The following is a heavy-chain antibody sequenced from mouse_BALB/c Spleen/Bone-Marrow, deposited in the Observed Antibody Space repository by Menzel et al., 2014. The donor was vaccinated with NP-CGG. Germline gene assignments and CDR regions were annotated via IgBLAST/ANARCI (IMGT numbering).Heavy chain of an antibody. CDR1: GYAFXTYW. CDR2: VSPGDGDT. Sequence: VKVVESGAELVRPGSSVKISCKASGYAFXTYWMNWVKQRPGQGLEWIGQVSPGDGDTNYNGKFRGKATLTADKSSSTAYIQLSSLTSEDSAVYFCARVYYGNLDHWGQGTTLTVSS. CDR3: ARVYYGNLDH. D-gene: IGHD2-1*01. V-gene: IGHV1-80*01. J-gene: IGHJ2*01.